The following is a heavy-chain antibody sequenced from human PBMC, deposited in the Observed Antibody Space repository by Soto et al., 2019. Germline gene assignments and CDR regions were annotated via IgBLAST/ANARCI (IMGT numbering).Heavy chain of an antibody. D-gene: IGHD2-21*01. Sequence: QVQLVESGGGVVQPGRSLRLSCAASGFTFSSYGMHWVRQAPGKGLEWVAVIWYDGSNKYYADSVKGRFTISRDNSKNTLYLQMNSLRAEDTAVYYCARDLNSINDAFDICGQGTMVTVSS. J-gene: IGHJ3*02. V-gene: IGHV3-33*01. CDR2: IWYDGSNK. CDR3: ARDLNSINDAFDI. CDR1: GFTFSSYG.